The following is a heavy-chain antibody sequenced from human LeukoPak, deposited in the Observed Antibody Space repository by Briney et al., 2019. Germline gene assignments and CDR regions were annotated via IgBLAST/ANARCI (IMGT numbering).Heavy chain of an antibody. D-gene: IGHD2-2*01. CDR3: AREPYCSSTSCYHT. V-gene: IGHV1-69*13. CDR1: GGTFSSYA. CDR2: IIPIFGTA. J-gene: IGHJ4*02. Sequence: SVKVSCKASGGTFSSYAISWVRQAPGQGLEWMGGIIPIFGTANYAQKFQGRVTITADESTSTAYMELSNLRSEDTAVYYCAREPYCSSTSCYHTWGQGTLVTVSS.